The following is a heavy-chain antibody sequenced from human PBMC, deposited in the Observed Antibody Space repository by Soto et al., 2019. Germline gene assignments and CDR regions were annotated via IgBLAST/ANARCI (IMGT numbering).Heavy chain of an antibody. Sequence: QVQLQESGPGLVKPSETLSLTCTVSGDSISSYFWSWIRQSPGKGLEWVAYIQSSGATNYNPSLKSHVYISLDTSKNQFTLQLTSVAAADSGVNYCARHRGPGKQIDFDYWGRGTLVTVSS. CDR1: GDSISSYF. V-gene: IGHV4-59*08. CDR3: ARHRGPGKQIDFDY. J-gene: IGHJ4*02. D-gene: IGHD3-16*01. CDR2: IQSSGAT.